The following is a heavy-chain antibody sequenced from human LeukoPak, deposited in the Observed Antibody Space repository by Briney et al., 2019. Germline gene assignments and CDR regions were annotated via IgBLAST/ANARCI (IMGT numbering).Heavy chain of an antibody. CDR1: GFTFSSYA. J-gene: IGHJ4*02. CDR2: ISGSGGST. Sequence: SGGSLGLSCAASGFTFSSYAMSWVRQAPGKGLEWVSAISGSGGSTYYADSVKGRFTISRDNSKNTLYLQMNSLRAEDTAVYYCAKVGGYCSGGSCYSAAELDYWGQGTLVTVSS. CDR3: AKVGGYCSGGSCYSAAELDY. V-gene: IGHV3-23*01. D-gene: IGHD2-15*01.